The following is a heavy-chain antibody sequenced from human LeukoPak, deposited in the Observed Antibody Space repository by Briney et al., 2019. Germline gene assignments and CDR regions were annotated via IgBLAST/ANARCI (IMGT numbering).Heavy chain of an antibody. V-gene: IGHV3-30*18. CDR3: AKVARTTVTTYYPEYFQH. CDR1: GFTFSTYA. CDR2: ISYDGNTY. Sequence: GGSLRLSCAASGFTFSTYAMHWVRQAPGKGLEWVALISYDGNTYFYGDSVKGRFTISRDNSKNTLYLQMNSLRAEDTAVYYCAKVARTTVTTYYPEYFQHWGQGTLVTASS. J-gene: IGHJ1*01. D-gene: IGHD4-17*01.